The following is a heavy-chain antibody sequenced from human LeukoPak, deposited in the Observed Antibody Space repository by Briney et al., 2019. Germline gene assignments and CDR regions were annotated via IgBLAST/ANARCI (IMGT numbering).Heavy chain of an antibody. D-gene: IGHD5-12*01. Sequence: SETLSLTCTVSGGSISSYYWSWIRQPPGKGLEWIGYIYYSGSTNYNPSLKSRVTISVDTSKNQFSLKLSSVTAADSAVYYCARHPYGGYGYLDYWGQGTLVTVSS. CDR3: ARHPYGGYGYLDY. CDR2: IYYSGST. V-gene: IGHV4-59*08. CDR1: GGSISSYY. J-gene: IGHJ4*02.